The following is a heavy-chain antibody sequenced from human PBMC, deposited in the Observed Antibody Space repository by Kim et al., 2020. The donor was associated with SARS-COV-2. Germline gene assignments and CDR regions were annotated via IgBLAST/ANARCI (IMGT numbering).Heavy chain of an antibody. J-gene: IGHJ6*02. Sequence: NPSLKSRVTISVETSKNQFSLRLYSVTAADTAVYYCARTPPSSGHYGMDVWGQGTTVTVSS. D-gene: IGHD6-19*01. CDR3: ARTPPSSGHYGMDV. V-gene: IGHV4-59*01.